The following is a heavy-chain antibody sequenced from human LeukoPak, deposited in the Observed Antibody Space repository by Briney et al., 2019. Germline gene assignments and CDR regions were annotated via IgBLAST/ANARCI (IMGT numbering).Heavy chain of an antibody. CDR2: IYYSGST. J-gene: IGHJ4*02. V-gene: IGHV4-61*01. Sequence: SETLSLTCTVSGGSVSSGSYYWSWIRQPPGKALEWIGYIYYSGSTNYNPSLKSRVTISVDTSKNQFSLKLSSVTAADTAVYYCARAPSHCSGGSCYSFDYWGQGTLVTVSS. CDR3: ARAPSHCSGGSCYSFDY. D-gene: IGHD2-15*01. CDR1: GGSVSSGSYY.